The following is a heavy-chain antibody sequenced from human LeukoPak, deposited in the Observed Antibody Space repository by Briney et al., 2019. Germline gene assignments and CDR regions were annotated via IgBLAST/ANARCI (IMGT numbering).Heavy chain of an antibody. V-gene: IGHV3-20*04. CDR1: GFTFDDYG. J-gene: IGHJ6*03. Sequence: GGSLRLSCAASGFTFDDYGMSWVRQAPGKGLEWFSGITWNGGSTGYADSVKGRFTISRDNAKNSLYLQVNSLRDEDTVLYYCARATSSSGYYYYYMDVWGKGNTVTVSS. CDR2: ITWNGGST. CDR3: ARATSSSGYYYYYMDV. D-gene: IGHD6-6*01.